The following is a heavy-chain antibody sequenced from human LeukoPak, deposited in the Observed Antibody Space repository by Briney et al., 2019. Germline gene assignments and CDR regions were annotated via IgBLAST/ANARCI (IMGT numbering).Heavy chain of an antibody. V-gene: IGHV3-7*03. Sequence: GGSLRLSCAASGFTLSNYWMSWVRQGPGKGLEWVAIIKQDGSEKYYVDSVKGRFTISRDNAKNSLYLQMNSLRSEDTAVYYCARSYDPVNWFDPWGQGTLVTVSS. D-gene: IGHD3-22*01. CDR3: ARSYDPVNWFDP. J-gene: IGHJ5*02. CDR1: GFTLSNYW. CDR2: IKQDGSEK.